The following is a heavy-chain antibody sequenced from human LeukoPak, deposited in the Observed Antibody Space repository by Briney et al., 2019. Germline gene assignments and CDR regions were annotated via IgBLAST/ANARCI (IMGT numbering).Heavy chain of an antibody. CDR3: AKDSYYDSSGYYGYFDY. Sequence: PGRSLRLSCAASGFTLDDYAMHWVRQAPGKGLEWVSGISWNSGSIGYADSVKGRFTISRDNAKNSLYLQMNSLRAEDTALYYCAKDSYYDSSGYYGYFDYWGQGTLVTVSS. CDR1: GFTLDDYA. V-gene: IGHV3-9*01. J-gene: IGHJ4*02. CDR2: ISWNSGSI. D-gene: IGHD3-22*01.